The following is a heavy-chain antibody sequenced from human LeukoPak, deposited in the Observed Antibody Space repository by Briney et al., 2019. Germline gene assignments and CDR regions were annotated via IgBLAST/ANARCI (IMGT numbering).Heavy chain of an antibody. CDR3: AREGGPYSSTLRGC. V-gene: IGHV3-53*01. J-gene: IGHJ4*02. CDR1: GFTVSGNY. D-gene: IGHD6-19*01. CDR2: MYASGTT. Sequence: GGSLRLSCVVSGFTVSGNYMSWVRQAPGKGLGWVSIMYASGTTDYADSVKGRFTISRDNSKNTLYLQMSSLRVEDTAVYYCAREGGPYSSTLRGCWGQGTLVTVSS.